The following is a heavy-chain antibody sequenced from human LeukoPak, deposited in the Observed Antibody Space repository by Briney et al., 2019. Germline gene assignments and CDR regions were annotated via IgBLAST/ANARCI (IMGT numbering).Heavy chain of an antibody. Sequence: SETLSLTCTVSGGSISSSSYSWGWIRQPPGRGLEWIGSIYHSGSTHYNPSLRSRVTISIDTSTNQFSLKMSSVTAADTAVFYCARLIGAVGAQGGDFDVWGQGTMVTVSS. V-gene: IGHV4-39*01. CDR3: ARLIGAVGAQGGDFDV. J-gene: IGHJ3*01. D-gene: IGHD1-26*01. CDR1: GGSISSSSYS. CDR2: IYHSGST.